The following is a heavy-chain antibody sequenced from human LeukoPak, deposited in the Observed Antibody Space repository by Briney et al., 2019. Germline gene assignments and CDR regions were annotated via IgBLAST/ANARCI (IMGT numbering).Heavy chain of an antibody. CDR1: GGPISSSSYY. Sequence: PSETLSLTCTVSGGPISSSSYYWGWIRQPPGKGLEWIGSIYYSGSTYYHPSLKSRVTISVDTSKNQFSLKLSSVTAADTAVYYCARANSPYAPIDSSYDSSGSYFDYWGQGTLVIVSS. J-gene: IGHJ4*02. V-gene: IGHV4-39*07. D-gene: IGHD3-22*01. CDR3: ARANSPYAPIDSSYDSSGSYFDY. CDR2: IYYSGST.